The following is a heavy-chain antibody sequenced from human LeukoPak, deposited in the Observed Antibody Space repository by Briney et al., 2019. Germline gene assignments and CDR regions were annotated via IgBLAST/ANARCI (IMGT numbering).Heavy chain of an antibody. V-gene: IGHV1-2*02. CDR1: GYTFTDYY. CDR2: MNPNNGAT. CDR3: ARARGSQSFDY. J-gene: IGHJ4*02. Sequence: ASVKVSCKASGYTFTDYYMHWVRQAPGQGLEWMGWMNPNNGATKYAQKFQGRVTMTRDTSISTAYMELSRLTSDDTAVYYCARARGSQSFDYWGQGTLVTVSS. D-gene: IGHD3-16*01.